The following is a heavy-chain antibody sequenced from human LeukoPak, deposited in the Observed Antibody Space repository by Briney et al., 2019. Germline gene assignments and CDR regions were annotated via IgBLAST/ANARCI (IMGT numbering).Heavy chain of an antibody. CDR2: INQDGSEK. CDR3: ARDPVYYYGMDV. V-gene: IGHV3-7*01. J-gene: IGHJ6*02. Sequence: GGSLTLSCAASGFTFSRDWMSWVGQAPGKGLEGVAHINQDGSEKYYGDSVKGRFTISRDNAKSSLYLQMNSLRAEDTAVYYCARDPVYYYGMDVWGQGTTVTVSS. CDR1: GFTFSRDW.